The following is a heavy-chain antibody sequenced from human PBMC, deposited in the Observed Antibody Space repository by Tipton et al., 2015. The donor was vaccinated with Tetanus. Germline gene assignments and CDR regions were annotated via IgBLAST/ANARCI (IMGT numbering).Heavy chain of an antibody. D-gene: IGHD2-15*01. Sequence: QLVQSGAEVKKPGASVTVSCKASGYNFSSYDVNWVRRASGQGLEWLGWTNPLTGKTGYAEKFQGRVTITADASISTAYLELSSLTSDDTAVYYCARGRVGAAYCGQGSLVAVSS. J-gene: IGHJ4*02. CDR1: GYNFSSYD. CDR3: ARGRVGAAY. CDR2: TNPLTGKT. V-gene: IGHV1-8*03.